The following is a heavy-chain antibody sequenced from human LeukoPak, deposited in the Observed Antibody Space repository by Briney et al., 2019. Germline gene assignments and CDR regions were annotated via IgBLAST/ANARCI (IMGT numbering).Heavy chain of an antibody. Sequence: GGSLRLSCAASGFTFSDTWMHWVRQAPGEGLVWVSRIRSDGSDTRYAESVKGRFTISRDNAKNSLYLQMNSLRADDTAVYYCARVADYYGSANFDYWGQGTLVTVSS. CDR3: ARVADYYGSANFDY. CDR2: IRSDGSDT. J-gene: IGHJ4*02. CDR1: GFTFSDTW. D-gene: IGHD3-10*01. V-gene: IGHV3-74*01.